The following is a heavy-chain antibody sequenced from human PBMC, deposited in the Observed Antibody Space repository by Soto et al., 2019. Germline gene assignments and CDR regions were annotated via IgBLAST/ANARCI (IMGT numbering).Heavy chain of an antibody. CDR1: GFTFSDYG. CDR2: ISYDGSDR. D-gene: IGHD2-15*01. CDR3: ARSTYCNGGSCYPQY. J-gene: IGHJ4*02. V-gene: IGHV3-30*03. Sequence: QPGGSLRLSCEGPGFTFSDYGFHWVRQAPGKGLEWVAMISYDGSDRYYRDSVQGRFTISRDDSKNTVFLQMNSLRTEDTAMYYCARSTYCNGGSCYPQYWGPGTLVTVS.